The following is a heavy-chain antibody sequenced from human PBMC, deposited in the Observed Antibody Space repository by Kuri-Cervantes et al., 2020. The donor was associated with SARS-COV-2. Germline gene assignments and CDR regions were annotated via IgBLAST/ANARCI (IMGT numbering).Heavy chain of an antibody. CDR2: IIPIFGTA. D-gene: IGHD6-25*01. V-gene: IGHV1-69*05. Sequence: SVKVSCKASGGTFSSYAISWVRQAPGQGLEWMGGIIPIFGTANYAQKFQGRVTITTDESTSTAYMELSSLRSEDTAMYYCASEGSETGIAAIPSAAYFQHWGQGTLVTVSS. J-gene: IGHJ1*01. CDR3: ASEGSETGIAAIPSAAYFQH. CDR1: GGTFSSYA.